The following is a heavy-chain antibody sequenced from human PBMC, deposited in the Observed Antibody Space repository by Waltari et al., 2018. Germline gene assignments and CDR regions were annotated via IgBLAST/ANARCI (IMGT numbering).Heavy chain of an antibody. V-gene: IGHV4-38-2*01. J-gene: IGHJ4*02. D-gene: IGHD4-4*01. CDR1: ASSISTDYY. CDR2: IYHTGST. CDR3: ARSTVTRYFDY. Sequence: QVQLQESGPGLVKPSETLSLICAVSASSISTDYYWGWIRPPPGKGLGWIGNIYHTGSTYYNPSLKSRVTISVDTSKNQFSLMLSAVTAADTATYYCARSTVTRYFDYWGQGTLITVSS.